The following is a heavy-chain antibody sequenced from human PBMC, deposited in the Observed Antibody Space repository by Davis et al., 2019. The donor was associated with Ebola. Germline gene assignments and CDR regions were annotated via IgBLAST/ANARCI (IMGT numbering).Heavy chain of an antibody. D-gene: IGHD3-3*01. V-gene: IGHV3-23*01. CDR1: GFTFSSYS. CDR3: AKDRGLRFLEWFDY. Sequence: PGGSLRLSCAASGFTFSSYSMNWVRQAPGKGLEWVSAISGSGGSTYYADSVKGRFTISRDNSKNTLYLQMNSLRAEDTAVYYCAKDRGLRFLEWFDYWGQGTLVTVSS. CDR2: ISGSGGST. J-gene: IGHJ4*02.